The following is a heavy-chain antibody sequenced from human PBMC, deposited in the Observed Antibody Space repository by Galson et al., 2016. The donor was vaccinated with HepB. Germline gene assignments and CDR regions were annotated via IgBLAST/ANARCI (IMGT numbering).Heavy chain of an antibody. Sequence: SVKVSCKASGYTFTTYRISWVRQAPGQGLEWTGWISAYNGNTNYAQKLQGRVTMTADTSTSTAYMELRSLRSDDTAVYYCARVVVPPPIRYTSSRGGNWFDPWGQGTLVTVSS. V-gene: IGHV1-18*01. CDR3: ARVVVPPPIRYTSSRGGNWFDP. CDR1: GYTFTTYR. J-gene: IGHJ5*02. CDR2: ISAYNGNT. D-gene: IGHD6-13*01.